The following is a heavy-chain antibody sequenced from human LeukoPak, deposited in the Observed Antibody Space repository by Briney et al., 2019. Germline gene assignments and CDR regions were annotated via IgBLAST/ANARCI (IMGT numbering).Heavy chain of an antibody. Sequence: GGSLRLSCAASGFTLSRCAMQWVRRAPGQGLEYVSGISNDGGSTYYASSVKGRFTISRDNSKNTLYLQMGSLRVEDMAVYYCAALTEGYWGQGTLVTVPS. CDR2: ISNDGGST. J-gene: IGHJ4*02. V-gene: IGHV3-64*01. CDR3: AALTEGY. D-gene: IGHD1-14*01. CDR1: GFTLSRCA.